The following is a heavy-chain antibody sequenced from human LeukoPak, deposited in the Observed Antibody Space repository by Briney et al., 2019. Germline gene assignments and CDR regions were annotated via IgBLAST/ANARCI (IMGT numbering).Heavy chain of an antibody. CDR3: AKDPGGSFDC. D-gene: IGHD4-23*01. Sequence: GGSLRLSCAASGFTFSTYVMSWVRQAPGKGLEWVSSITRDGGAIHYTESVKGRFTISRDDSKNTLYLQMNSLRVEDTALYYCAKDPGGSFDCWGQGTLVTVSS. V-gene: IGHV3-23*01. CDR2: ITRDGGAI. J-gene: IGHJ5*01. CDR1: GFTFSTYV.